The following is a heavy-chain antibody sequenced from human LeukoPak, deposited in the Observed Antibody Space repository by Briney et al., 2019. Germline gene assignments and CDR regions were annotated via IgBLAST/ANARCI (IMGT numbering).Heavy chain of an antibody. CDR1: GGTFSSYA. CDR3: AALDSSGYYYYGMDV. CDR2: IIPIFGTA. D-gene: IGHD6-19*01. Sequence: SVTVSCKASGGTFSSYAISWVRQAPGQGLEWMGGIIPIFGTANYAQKFQGRVTITADESTSTAYMELSSLRSEDTAVYYCAALDSSGYYYYGMDVWGQGTTVTVSS. V-gene: IGHV1-69*13. J-gene: IGHJ6*02.